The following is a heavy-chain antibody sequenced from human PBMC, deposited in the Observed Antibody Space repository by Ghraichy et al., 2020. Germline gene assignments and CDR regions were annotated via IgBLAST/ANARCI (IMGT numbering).Heavy chain of an antibody. Sequence: GGSLRLSCVGSGFSFSGYSMNWVRQSPGKGLEWIAYITSSTRTTSYADSVKGRFTISRDNAQNSLYLQRNSLRDEDTAVYYCARGSTVVRFDYYDGMDVWGQGTTVTGSS. CDR1: GFSFSGYS. CDR3: ARGSTVVRFDYYDGMDV. CDR2: ITSSTRTT. J-gene: IGHJ6*02. D-gene: IGHD4-23*01. V-gene: IGHV3-48*02.